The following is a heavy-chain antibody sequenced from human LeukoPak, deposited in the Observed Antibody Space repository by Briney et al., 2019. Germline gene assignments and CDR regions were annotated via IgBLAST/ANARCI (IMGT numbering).Heavy chain of an antibody. CDR2: IYTSGST. V-gene: IGHV4-4*07. Sequence: SETLSLTCTVSGGSISSYYWSWIRQPAGKGLEWIGRIYTSGSTNYNPSLKSRVTMSVDTSKNQFSLKLSSVTAADTAVYFCANRGYYHKWFDPWGQGTLVTVSS. J-gene: IGHJ5*02. CDR3: ANRGYYHKWFDP. D-gene: IGHD3-22*01. CDR1: GGSISSYY.